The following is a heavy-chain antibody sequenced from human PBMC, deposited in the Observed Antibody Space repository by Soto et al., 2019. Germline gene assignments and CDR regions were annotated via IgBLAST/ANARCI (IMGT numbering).Heavy chain of an antibody. CDR3: ANTLDTSSWLDY. Sequence: GGSLRLSCAASGFTFSSYWMHWVRQAPGKGLVWVSRINSDGSSTRYADSVKGRFTMSRDTAKNVMYLQMNSLRAEDTAVYYCANTLDTSSWLDYWGEGTLVTVSS. CDR1: GFTFSSYW. J-gene: IGHJ4*02. D-gene: IGHD6-6*01. CDR2: INSDGSST. V-gene: IGHV3-74*01.